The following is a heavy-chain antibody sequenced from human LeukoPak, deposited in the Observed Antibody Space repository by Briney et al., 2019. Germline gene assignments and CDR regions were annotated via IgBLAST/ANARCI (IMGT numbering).Heavy chain of an antibody. CDR3: ARVEWGVFVDY. CDR1: GGSISSGSYY. CDR2: IYTSGST. V-gene: IGHV4-61*02. Sequence: PSQTLSLTCTVSGGSISSGSYYWRWIRQPAGKGLEWIGRIYTSGSTNYNPSLKSRVTISVDTSKNQFSLKLSSVTAADTAVYYCARVEWGVFVDYWGQGTLVTVSS. D-gene: IGHD1-26*01. J-gene: IGHJ4*02.